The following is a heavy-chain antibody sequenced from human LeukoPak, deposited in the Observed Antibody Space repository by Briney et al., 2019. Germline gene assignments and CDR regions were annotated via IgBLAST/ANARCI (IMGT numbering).Heavy chain of an antibody. CDR3: AREKSLVATDV. CDR1: GFTFSDHS. Sequence: PGGSLRLSCAASGFTFSDHSMDWVRQAPGKGLEWVGRSRNRINTEYAASVKGRYTISRDESKNSLYLEMNSLKTEDTAVYFCAREKSLVATDVWGKGTTVTVSS. J-gene: IGHJ6*04. V-gene: IGHV3-72*01. CDR2: SRNRINT.